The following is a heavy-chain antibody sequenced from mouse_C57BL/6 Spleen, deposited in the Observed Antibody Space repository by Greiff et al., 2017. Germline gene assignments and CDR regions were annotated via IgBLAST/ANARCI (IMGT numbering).Heavy chain of an antibody. CDR1: GYTFTSYW. J-gene: IGHJ1*03. CDR3: ARREGEEGYFDG. Sequence: QVQLQQPGAELVKPGASVKLSCKASGYTFTSYWMHWVKQRPGQGLEWIGMIHPNSGSTNYNEKFKSKATLTVDKSSSTAYMQLSSLTSEDSAVYYCARREGEEGYFDGWGTGTTVTVSS. CDR2: IHPNSGST. V-gene: IGHV1-64*01.